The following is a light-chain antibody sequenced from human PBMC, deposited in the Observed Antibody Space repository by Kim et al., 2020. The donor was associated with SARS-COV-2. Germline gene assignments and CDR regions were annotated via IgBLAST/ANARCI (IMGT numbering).Light chain of an antibody. CDR1: QSVDSW. CDR3: QQYNNYVWT. CDR2: DAS. Sequence: AAVGYRVTITCRASQSVDSWLAWYQQRPGKAPDLLIYDASTLESGVPSRFSGSGSGTEFTLTISILQPDDFATYYCQQYNNYVWTFGQGTKVDIK. V-gene: IGKV1-5*01. J-gene: IGKJ1*01.